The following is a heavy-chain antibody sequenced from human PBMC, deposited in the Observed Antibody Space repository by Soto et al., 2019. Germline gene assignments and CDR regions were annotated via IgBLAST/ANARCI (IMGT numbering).Heavy chain of an antibody. J-gene: IGHJ5*02. V-gene: IGHV4-30-4*01. CDR2: IYYSGST. CDR3: ARDGPDDRFQT. CDR1: GGSISSGDYY. Sequence: PSETLSLTCTVSGGSISSGDYYWSWIRQPPGKGLEWIGYIYYSGSTYYNPSLKSRVTISVDTSKNHFSLKLTLVTAADTAVYYCARDGPDDRFQTWGQGTLVTVSS. D-gene: IGHD3-22*01.